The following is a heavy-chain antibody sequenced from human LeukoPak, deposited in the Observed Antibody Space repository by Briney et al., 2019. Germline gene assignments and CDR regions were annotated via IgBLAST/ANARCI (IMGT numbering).Heavy chain of an antibody. CDR3: ARERGAAGATLGY. J-gene: IGHJ4*02. D-gene: IGHD1-1*01. CDR1: GYTFTSYG. Sequence: ASVKVSCKASGYTFTSYGISWVRQAPGQGLEWMGWISAYNGNTNYAQKFQGRVTMTRDTSISTAYMELSRLRSDDTAVYYCARERGAAGATLGYWGQGTLVTVSS. V-gene: IGHV1-18*01. CDR2: ISAYNGNT.